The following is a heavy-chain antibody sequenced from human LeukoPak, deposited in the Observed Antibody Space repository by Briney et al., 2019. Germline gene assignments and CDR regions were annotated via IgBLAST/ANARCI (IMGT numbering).Heavy chain of an antibody. V-gene: IGHV3-23*01. CDR1: GFTFSVFG. Sequence: GGSLRLSCAASGFTFSVFGMSWVRQAPGKGLEWVSDIDDTGGTTYYADSVKGRSTISRDNSKNTLYLQVNSLRAEDTAVYYCAKGAEYRSSGWYSDHWGQGTLVTVSS. D-gene: IGHD6-19*01. J-gene: IGHJ4*02. CDR3: AKGAEYRSSGWYSDH. CDR2: IDDTGGTT.